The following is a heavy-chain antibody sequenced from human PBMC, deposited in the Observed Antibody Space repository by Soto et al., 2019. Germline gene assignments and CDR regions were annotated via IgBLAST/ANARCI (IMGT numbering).Heavy chain of an antibody. CDR1: GGSISHYH. J-gene: IGHJ5*02. Sequence: PSETLSLTCTVSGGSISHYHWNWIRQAPGKGMEWIGYIFYNGSTHYNPSLTSRVTISVDMSKNRLSLKLTSVTAADTAVYYCARGRSITMVRGVINHAPRFDPWGQGTQVTVYS. CDR3: ARGRSITMVRGVINHAPRFDP. V-gene: IGHV4-59*01. D-gene: IGHD3-10*01. CDR2: IFYNGST.